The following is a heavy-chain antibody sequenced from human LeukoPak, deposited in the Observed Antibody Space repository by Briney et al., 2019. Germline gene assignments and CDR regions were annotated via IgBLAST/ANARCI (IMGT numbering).Heavy chain of an antibody. CDR1: GFTFRTYE. J-gene: IGHJ4*02. CDR3: ARSTKMGDY. Sequence: GGSLRLSCAASGFTFRTYEMNWVRQAPGKGLEWVANINQDGSEKYYVDSVKGRFTISRDNAKNSLYVQMNSLRAEDTAVYYCARSTKMGDYWGQGTLVTVSS. V-gene: IGHV3-7*04. D-gene: IGHD3-22*01. CDR2: INQDGSEK.